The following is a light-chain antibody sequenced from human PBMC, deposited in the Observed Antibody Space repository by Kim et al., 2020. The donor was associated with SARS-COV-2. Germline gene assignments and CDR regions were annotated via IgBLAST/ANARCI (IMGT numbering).Light chain of an antibody. Sequence: LSPGERATLSCRASQSVSSSYLAWYQHKPGQAPRLLIYGASSRATGIPDRFSGSGSGTDFTLTISILEPEDFAVYYCQQYGSSPYTFGQGTKLEI. V-gene: IGKV3-20*01. CDR3: QQYGSSPYT. CDR2: GAS. J-gene: IGKJ2*01. CDR1: QSVSSSY.